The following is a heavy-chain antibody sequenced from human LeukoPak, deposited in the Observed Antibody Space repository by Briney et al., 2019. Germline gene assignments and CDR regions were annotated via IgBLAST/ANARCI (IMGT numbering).Heavy chain of an antibody. Sequence: ASVKVSCKVSGYTLAELSMHWVRQAPGKGLEWMGGFDPEDGETIYAQKFQGRVTMTEDTSTDTAYMELSSLRSEDTAVYYCATERPRIAAAGPYYFDYWGQGTLVTVSS. CDR3: ATERPRIAAAGPYYFDY. D-gene: IGHD6-13*01. CDR2: FDPEDGET. J-gene: IGHJ4*02. CDR1: GYTLAELS. V-gene: IGHV1-24*01.